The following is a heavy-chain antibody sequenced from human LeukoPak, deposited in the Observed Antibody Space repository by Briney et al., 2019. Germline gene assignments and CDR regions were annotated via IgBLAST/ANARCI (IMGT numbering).Heavy chain of an antibody. J-gene: IGHJ4*02. V-gene: IGHV1-18*01. CDR3: ARDEDYGISVNVDY. Sequence: GASVKVSCKASGYTFTNYGISWVRQAPGQGLEWMGWISTYNGNTKYAQKFQGRVTMTTDTSTSTAYMELRSLRSDDTAVYYCARDEDYGISVNVDYWGQGTLVTVPS. CDR2: ISTYNGNT. D-gene: IGHD4-17*01. CDR1: GYTFTNYG.